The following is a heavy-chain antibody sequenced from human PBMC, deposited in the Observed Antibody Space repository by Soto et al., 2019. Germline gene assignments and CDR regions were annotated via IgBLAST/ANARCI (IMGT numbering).Heavy chain of an antibody. V-gene: IGHV5-51*01. CDR1: GYSFTSYW. CDR3: ARHTCYGDYRCGMDV. J-gene: IGHJ6*02. Sequence: GESLKISCKGSGYSFTSYWIGWVRQMPGKGLEWMGIIYPGDSDTRYSPSFQGQVTISADKSISTAYLQWSSLKASDTAMYYCARHTCYGDYRCGMDVWGQGTTVTVSS. CDR2: IYPGDSDT. D-gene: IGHD4-17*01.